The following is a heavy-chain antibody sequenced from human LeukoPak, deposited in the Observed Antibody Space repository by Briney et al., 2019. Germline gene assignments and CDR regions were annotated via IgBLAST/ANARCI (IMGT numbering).Heavy chain of an antibody. CDR1: GDSVSSNSAA. J-gene: IGHJ6*02. V-gene: IGHV6-1*01. CDR3: ARVGPIAAAGRFYYYGMDV. Sequence: SQTLSLTCAISGDSVSSNSAARNWIRQSPSRDLEWLGRTYYRSKWYNDYAVSVKSRITINPDTSKNQFSLQLNSVTPEDTAVYYCARVGPIAAAGRFYYYGMDVWGQGTTVTVSS. D-gene: IGHD6-13*01. CDR2: TYYRSKWYN.